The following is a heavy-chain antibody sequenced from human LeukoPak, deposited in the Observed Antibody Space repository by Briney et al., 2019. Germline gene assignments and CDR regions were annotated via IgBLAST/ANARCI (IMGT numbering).Heavy chain of an antibody. J-gene: IGHJ4*02. CDR2: IWYDGSNK. V-gene: IGHV3-33*06. CDR3: AKGRGYSYGTGDY. D-gene: IGHD5-18*01. Sequence: PGGSLRLSCAASGFTFSSYGMHWVRQAPGKGLEGVAVIWYDGSNKYYADSVKGRFTISRDNSKNTLDLQMNSLRAEDTAVYYCAKGRGYSYGTGDYWGQGTLVTVSS. CDR1: GFTFSSYG.